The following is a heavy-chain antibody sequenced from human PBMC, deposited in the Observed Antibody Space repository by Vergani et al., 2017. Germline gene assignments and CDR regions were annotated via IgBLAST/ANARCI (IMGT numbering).Heavy chain of an antibody. Sequence: QVQLVESGGGVVQPGRSLRLSCAASGFTFSDYYMSWIRQAPGKGLEWVSYISSSGSTIYYADSVKGRFTISRDNSKSTMYLQMNSLRDEDTGVYYCARDLRLLYNRFDPWGQGTLVTVSS. CDR2: ISSSGSTI. CDR1: GFTFSDYY. V-gene: IGHV3-11*04. CDR3: ARDLRLLYNRFDP. D-gene: IGHD1-14*01. J-gene: IGHJ5*02.